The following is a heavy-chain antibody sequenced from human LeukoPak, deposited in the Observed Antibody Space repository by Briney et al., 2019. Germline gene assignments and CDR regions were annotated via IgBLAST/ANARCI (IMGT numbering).Heavy chain of an antibody. CDR3: AKSICHSGNY. Sequence: GGALRHSCAASGFALRTYGMSWVRQAPGKGLEWVSSICGGTAYYADSVTGRFTISPDKSKNTVSLQMNSRRAEDTAVYYYAKSICHSGNYWGQGTLVTVSS. CDR1: GFALRTYG. CDR2: ICGGTA. V-gene: IGHV3-23*01. J-gene: IGHJ4*02. D-gene: IGHD3-10*01.